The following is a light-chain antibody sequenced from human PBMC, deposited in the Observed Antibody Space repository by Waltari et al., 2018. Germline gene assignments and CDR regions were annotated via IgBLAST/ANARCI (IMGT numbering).Light chain of an antibody. CDR3: QTWDDTIVM. V-gene: IGLV3-1*01. CDR2: QDN. CDR1: KLGHKY. Sequence: SYELTQTPSVSVSPGQTARIRCSGDKLGHKYVCWYQQKPGQSPLLVIFQDNRRPSGIPERFSGSNYGNTATLTISGTQAMDEADYFCQTWDDTIVMFGGGTKLTVL. J-gene: IGLJ3*02.